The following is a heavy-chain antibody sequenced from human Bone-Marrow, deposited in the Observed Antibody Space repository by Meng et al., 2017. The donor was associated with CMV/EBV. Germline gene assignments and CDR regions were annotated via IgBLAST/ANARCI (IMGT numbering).Heavy chain of an antibody. CDR1: GYTFTGHY. CDR2: INPNSGGT. J-gene: IGHJ3*02. Sequence: ASVKVSCKSSGYTFTGHYMHWVRQAPGQGLEWMGSINPNSGGTTYSQKFQGRVTMSRDTSISIGYMEVNRLRSDDTAVYYCARGSPRWAKYSSTWYESFDIWGQGTKATVSS. CDR3: ARGSPRWAKYSSTWYESFDI. V-gene: IGHV1-2*02. D-gene: IGHD6-13*01.